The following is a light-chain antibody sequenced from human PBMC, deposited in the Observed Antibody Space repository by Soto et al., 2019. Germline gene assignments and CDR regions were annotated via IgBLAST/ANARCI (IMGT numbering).Light chain of an antibody. CDR1: QGISSY. Sequence: AIRMTQSPSSLSASTGDRVTITCRASQGISSYLAWYQQKPGKAPKLLIYAASTLQSGVPSRFSGSGSGTDCTLTISCLQSEDFATYYCQQYYSFPRKTFGQGTKVDIK. CDR2: AAS. CDR3: QQYYSFPRKT. V-gene: IGKV1-8*01. J-gene: IGKJ1*01.